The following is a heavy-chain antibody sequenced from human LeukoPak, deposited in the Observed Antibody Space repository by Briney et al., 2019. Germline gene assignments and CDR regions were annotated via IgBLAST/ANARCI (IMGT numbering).Heavy chain of an antibody. Sequence: GGSLRLSCAASGFTFSSYSMNWVRQAPGKGLEWVSSIGSRSAYTYYAGSVKGRFTISRDNTKNSLYLQMNSVRAGDTAVYYCARGGLNFDAFDIWGQGTMVTVSS. CDR2: IGSRSAYT. D-gene: IGHD1-7*01. CDR3: ARGGLNFDAFDI. J-gene: IGHJ3*02. V-gene: IGHV3-21*01. CDR1: GFTFSSYS.